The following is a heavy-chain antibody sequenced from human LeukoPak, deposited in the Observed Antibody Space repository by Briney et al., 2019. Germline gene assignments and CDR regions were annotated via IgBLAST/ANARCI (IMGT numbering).Heavy chain of an antibody. V-gene: IGHV1-69*13. D-gene: IGHD4-17*01. J-gene: IGHJ4*02. CDR1: GGTFSSYA. CDR2: IIPIFGTA. Sequence: SVKVSCKASGGTFSSYAISWVRQAPGQGLEWMGGIIPIFGTANYAQKFQGRVTITADESTSTAYMELSSLRSEDTAVYYCARSPYGDYAYFDHWGQGTLVTVSS. CDR3: ARSPYGDYAYFDH.